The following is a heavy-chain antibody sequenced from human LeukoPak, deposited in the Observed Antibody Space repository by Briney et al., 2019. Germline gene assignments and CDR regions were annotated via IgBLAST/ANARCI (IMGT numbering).Heavy chain of an antibody. CDR1: GGSISSSSYY. J-gene: IGHJ4*02. CDR2: IYYSGSS. Sequence: PSETLSLTCSVSGGSISSSSYYWGWIRQPPGEGLEWIGSIYYSGSSYYNPSLKSRATISVNTSKTQFSLKLSSVTAADTAVYYCARKDYSLYYFDYWGQGTLVTVSS. V-gene: IGHV4-39*01. D-gene: IGHD2-15*01. CDR3: ARKDYSLYYFDY.